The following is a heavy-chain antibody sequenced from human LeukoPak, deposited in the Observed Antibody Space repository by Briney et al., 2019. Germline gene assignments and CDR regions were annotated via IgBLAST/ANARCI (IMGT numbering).Heavy chain of an antibody. V-gene: IGHV3-30*02. CDR1: GFSFSRYG. Sequence: GGSLRLSCAASGFSFSRYGMHWVRQAPGKGLEWVSFIRYDGNNKNYADSVKGRFTISRDNSKNTLHLQLNSLRTEDTAVYYCAKSGWDYYYYIDVWGKGTTVTVSS. J-gene: IGHJ6*03. D-gene: IGHD3-10*01. CDR2: IRYDGNNK. CDR3: AKSGWDYYYYIDV.